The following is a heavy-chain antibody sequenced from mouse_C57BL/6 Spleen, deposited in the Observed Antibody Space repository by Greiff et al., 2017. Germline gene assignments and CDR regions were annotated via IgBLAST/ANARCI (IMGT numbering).Heavy chain of an antibody. Sequence: EVQGVESGGGLVQPGGSLKLSCAASGFTFSDYYMYWVRQTPEKRLEWVAYISNGGGSTYYPDTVKGRFTISRDNAKNTLYLQMSRLKSEDTAMYYCARHEPYYTYFDYWGQGTTLTVSS. V-gene: IGHV5-12*01. J-gene: IGHJ2*01. CDR1: GFTFSDYY. D-gene: IGHD2-12*01. CDR3: ARHEPYYTYFDY. CDR2: ISNGGGST.